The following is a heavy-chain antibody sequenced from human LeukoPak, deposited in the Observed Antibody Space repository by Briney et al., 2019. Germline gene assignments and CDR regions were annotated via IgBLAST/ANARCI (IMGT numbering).Heavy chain of an antibody. CDR3: ARVQPTYYYYDSSGYFLDY. Sequence: ASVKVSCKASGYTFTGYYMHWVRQAPGQGLEWMGWINPNSGGTNYAQKFQGRVTMTRDTSISTAYMELSGLRSDDTAVYYCARVQPTYYYYDSSGYFLDYWGQGTLVTVSS. D-gene: IGHD3-22*01. CDR1: GYTFTGYY. V-gene: IGHV1-2*02. J-gene: IGHJ4*02. CDR2: INPNSGGT.